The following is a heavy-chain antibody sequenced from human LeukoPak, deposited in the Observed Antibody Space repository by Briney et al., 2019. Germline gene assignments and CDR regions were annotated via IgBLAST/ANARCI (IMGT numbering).Heavy chain of an antibody. CDR2: IHSGGST. D-gene: IGHD6-13*01. J-gene: IGHJ5*02. V-gene: IGHV3-66*02. CDR3: ASSSWSRSNWFDP. Sequence: GASHRPSCAPSGLTVTSNYTTWARQEPGKGLECVSVIHSGGSTFYADFVKGRFTISRDNSKNTLYLQMNSLRTDDTAVYYCASSSWSRSNWFDPWGQGTLVTVSS. CDR1: GLTVTSNY.